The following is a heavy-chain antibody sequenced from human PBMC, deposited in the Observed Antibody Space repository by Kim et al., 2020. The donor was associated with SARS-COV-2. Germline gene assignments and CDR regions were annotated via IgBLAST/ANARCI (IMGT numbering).Heavy chain of an antibody. CDR3: VRYGRNYGAVL. CDR2: TTRSGDGS. V-gene: IGHV3-64D*06. Sequence: GGSLRLSCAGSGFTFSDSAIHWVRRAPGKGLEYVSATTRSGDGSFYADSVEGRFTISRDNSKNTLYLQMNSLRLEDTSLYYCVRYGRNYGAVLWGQGSLVIVSS. D-gene: IGHD1-7*01. CDR1: GFTFSDSA. J-gene: IGHJ4*02.